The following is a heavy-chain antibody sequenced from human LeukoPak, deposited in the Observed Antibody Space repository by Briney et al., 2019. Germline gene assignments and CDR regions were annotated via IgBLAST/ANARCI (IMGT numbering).Heavy chain of an antibody. CDR1: GFTFRNFA. D-gene: IGHD3-3*01. CDR2: ITNNADAT. Sequence: GGSLRLSCAASGFTFRNFAMSWVRQAPGKGLEWVSHITNNADATYYADSVKGRFTVSRDNSNDILYLQLDSLRAEDAAVYYCAKDFWSGNYQSGGLDVWAQGSTVTVSS. J-gene: IGHJ6*02. V-gene: IGHV3-23*01. CDR3: AKDFWSGNYQSGGLDV.